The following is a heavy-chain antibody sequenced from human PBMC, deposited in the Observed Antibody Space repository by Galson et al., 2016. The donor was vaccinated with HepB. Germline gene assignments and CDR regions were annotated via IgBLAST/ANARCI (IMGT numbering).Heavy chain of an antibody. V-gene: IGHV3-30*18. D-gene: IGHD3-9*01. CDR3: AKNLNYDIMTGYYANWYFDL. Sequence: SLRLSCAASGFIFSVYGMHWVRQTPGKGLEWVAVISYDGSNKYYADSVKGRFTISRDNSKKTLYLQMNSLRAEDTAVYYCAKNLNYDIMTGYYANWYFDLWGHGTLVTVSS. CDR2: ISYDGSNK. J-gene: IGHJ2*01. CDR1: GFIFSVYG.